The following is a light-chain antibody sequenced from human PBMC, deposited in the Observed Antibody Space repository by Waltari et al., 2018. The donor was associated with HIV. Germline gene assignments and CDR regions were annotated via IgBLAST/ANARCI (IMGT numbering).Light chain of an antibody. J-gene: IGKJ5*01. V-gene: IGKV1D-12*01. CDR2: GAS. Sequence: DIQMTQFPSSVSASGGDRVTMTSRATKGIANWVAGYQQKPGKAPKHLIPGASILQVGVPSSFSGSGSWTFFTLTINSLQPEDFATYFCQQTNSFPITFGQGTRLDTK. CDR1: KGIANW. CDR3: QQTNSFPIT.